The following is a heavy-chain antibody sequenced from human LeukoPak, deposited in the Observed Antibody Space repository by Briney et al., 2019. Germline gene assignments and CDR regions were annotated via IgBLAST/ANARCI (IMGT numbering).Heavy chain of an antibody. Sequence: SETLSLTCTVSGGSISSYYWSWIRQPPGKGLEWIGYIYYSGSTNYNPSLKSRVTISVDTSKNQFSLKLSSVTAADTAVYYCARRRGYSGYDGDWFDYWGQGTLVTVSS. CDR1: GGSISSYY. CDR2: IYYSGST. CDR3: ARRRGYSGYDGDWFDY. J-gene: IGHJ4*02. D-gene: IGHD5-12*01. V-gene: IGHV4-59*08.